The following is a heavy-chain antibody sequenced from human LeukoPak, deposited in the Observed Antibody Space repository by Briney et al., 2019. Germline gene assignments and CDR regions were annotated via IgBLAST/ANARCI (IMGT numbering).Heavy chain of an antibody. J-gene: IGHJ4*02. Sequence: ASVKVSCKASGYTFTSYDINWVRQATGQGLEWMGWMNPNSGNKGYAQKFQGRVTMTRNTSISTAYMELSGLRSEDTAVYYCARGYLWGVTRPFDYWGQGTLVTVSS. V-gene: IGHV1-8*01. CDR2: MNPNSGNK. CDR3: ARGYLWGVTRPFDY. D-gene: IGHD3-10*01. CDR1: GYTFTSYD.